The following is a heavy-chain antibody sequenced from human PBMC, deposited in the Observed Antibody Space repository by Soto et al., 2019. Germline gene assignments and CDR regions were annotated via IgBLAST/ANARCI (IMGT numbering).Heavy chain of an antibody. V-gene: IGHV3-48*01. CDR3: ARMVLVAARAGAFDI. CDR1: GFTFSSYS. Sequence: EVQLVESGGGLVQPGGSLRLSCAASGFTFSSYSMNWVRQAPGKGLEWVSYISSSSSTIYYADSVKGRFTISRDNAKNSLYLQMNSLRAEDTAVYYCARMVLVAARAGAFDIWGQGTMVTVSS. CDR2: ISSSSSTI. J-gene: IGHJ3*02. D-gene: IGHD2-15*01.